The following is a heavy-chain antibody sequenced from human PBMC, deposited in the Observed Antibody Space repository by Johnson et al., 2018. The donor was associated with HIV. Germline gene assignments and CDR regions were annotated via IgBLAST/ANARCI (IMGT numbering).Heavy chain of an antibody. J-gene: IGHJ3*02. CDR1: GFSFSRYW. CDR3: AKDAYCSGGRCYGFGAFDI. Sequence: VQLVESGGGLVQPGGSLRLSCAASGFSFSRYWMSWVRQAPGKGLEWVSLIYGGGSTYYADSVKGRFTISRDNSKNTLYVQMNSLRAEDTAVYYCAKDAYCSGGRCYGFGAFDIWGQGTKVTVSS. D-gene: IGHD2-15*01. V-gene: IGHV3-66*01. CDR2: IYGGGST.